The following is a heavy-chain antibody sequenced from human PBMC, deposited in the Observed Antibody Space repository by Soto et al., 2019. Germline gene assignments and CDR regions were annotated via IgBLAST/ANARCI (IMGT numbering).Heavy chain of an antibody. Sequence: QVQLVQSGAEVKKPGSSVKVSCKASGGTFSSYAISWVRQAPGQGREWMGGIIPIFGTANYAQKFQGRVPITADESTSTAYRELSSLRSEDTAVYYCASGGYESAHFDYWGKGTLVTVSS. CDR3: ASGGYESAHFDY. CDR2: IIPIFGTA. V-gene: IGHV1-69*01. D-gene: IGHD5-12*01. CDR1: GGTFSSYA. J-gene: IGHJ4*02.